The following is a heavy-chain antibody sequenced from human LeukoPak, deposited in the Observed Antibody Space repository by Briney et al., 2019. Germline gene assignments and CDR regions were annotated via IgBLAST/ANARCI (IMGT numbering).Heavy chain of an antibody. CDR1: GSTFDSYG. D-gene: IGHD3-16*01. V-gene: IGHV1-18*01. J-gene: IGHJ4*02. CDR2: ISAYNGKT. CDR3: ARVLPRLAWGEFDY. Sequence: ASVKVSCKASGSTFDSYGIAWVRQAPGPGLGWMGWISAYNGKTNYAQKVQVRVTMTKDTSTSTAYMDLRSLRSDDTAVYYCARVLPRLAWGEFDYWGQGTLVAVSS.